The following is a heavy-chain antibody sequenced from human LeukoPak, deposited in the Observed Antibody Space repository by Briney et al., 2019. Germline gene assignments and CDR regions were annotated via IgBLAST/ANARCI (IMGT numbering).Heavy chain of an antibody. CDR3: ARVGATVVTPTNANWFDP. V-gene: IGHV1-69*01. Sequence: SVKVSCKASGGTFSSYAISWVRQAPGQGLEWMGGIIPIFGTANYAQKFQGRVTITADESTSTAYMELSSLRSEDTAVYYCARVGATVVTPTNANWFDPWGQGTLVTVSS. CDR1: GGTFSSYA. CDR2: IIPIFGTA. J-gene: IGHJ5*02. D-gene: IGHD4-23*01.